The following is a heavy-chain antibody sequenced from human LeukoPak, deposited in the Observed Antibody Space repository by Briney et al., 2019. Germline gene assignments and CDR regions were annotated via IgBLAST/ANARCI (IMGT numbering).Heavy chain of an antibody. CDR2: IYWDDAK. V-gene: IGHV2-5*02. Sequence: SGPTLVNPTQTLTLTCTFSGFSLSTSGVGVGWIRQPPGKALEWLALIYWDDAKRYSPSLKSRLTITKDTSKNQVVLRMTNMDPVDTATYYCARRRDDYYDSSGYTYAFDIWGQGTLVTVSS. CDR1: GFSLSTSGVG. J-gene: IGHJ3*02. D-gene: IGHD3-22*01. CDR3: ARRRDDYYDSSGYTYAFDI.